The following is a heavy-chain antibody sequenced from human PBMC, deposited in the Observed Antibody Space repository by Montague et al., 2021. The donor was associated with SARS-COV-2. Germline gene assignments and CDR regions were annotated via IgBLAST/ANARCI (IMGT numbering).Heavy chain of an antibody. CDR2: IFYSGST. V-gene: IGHV4-59*02. J-gene: IGHJ4*02. CDR3: AKASRGYGGDFDS. CDR1: GDSVNRNY. D-gene: IGHD4-23*01. Sequence: SETLSLTCSVSGDSVNRNYWSWVRQPPGKGLEWLGYIFYSGSTYDPSLNSRVTMSLDKSKNHFSLHLISVTAADTAVYYCAKASRGYGGDFDSWGQGTLVIVSS.